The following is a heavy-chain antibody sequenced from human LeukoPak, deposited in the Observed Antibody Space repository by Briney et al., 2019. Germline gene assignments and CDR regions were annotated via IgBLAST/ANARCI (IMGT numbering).Heavy chain of an antibody. Sequence: ASVKVSCKASGYTFTSYYMHWVRQAPGQGLEWMGIINPSGGSTSYAQKFQGRVTMTEDTSTDTAYMELSSLRSEDTAVYYCATALYYYDSSGYDYWGQGTLVTVSS. J-gene: IGHJ4*02. CDR1: GYTFTSYY. CDR3: ATALYYYDSSGYDY. D-gene: IGHD3-22*01. CDR2: INPSGGST. V-gene: IGHV1-46*01.